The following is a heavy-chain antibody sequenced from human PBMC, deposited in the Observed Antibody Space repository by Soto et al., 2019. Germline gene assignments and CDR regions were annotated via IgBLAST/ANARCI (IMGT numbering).Heavy chain of an antibody. Sequence: GGSLRLSCAASGFTFSSYAMSWVRQAPGKGLEWVSAISGSGGSTYYADSVKGRFTISRDNSKNTLYLQMNSLRAEDTAVYYCAKWAGGCSSTSCYVDYYMDVWGKGTTVTVSS. CDR3: AKWAGGCSSTSCYVDYYMDV. CDR1: GFTFSSYA. J-gene: IGHJ6*03. V-gene: IGHV3-23*01. CDR2: ISGSGGST. D-gene: IGHD2-2*01.